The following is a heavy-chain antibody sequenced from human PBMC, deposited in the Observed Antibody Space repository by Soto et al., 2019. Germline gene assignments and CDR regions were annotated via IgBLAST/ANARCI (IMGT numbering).Heavy chain of an antibody. Sequence: QVQLVQSGAEVKKPGSSVKVSCKASGGTFSSYAISWVRQAPGPGLEWMGGIIPIFGTANYAQKFQGRVKITEDEATSTAYMELSRLRSEDTAVYYCAREVGSGWYGGYFDYWGQGTLVTVSS. V-gene: IGHV1-69*19. CDR1: GGTFSSYA. J-gene: IGHJ4*02. D-gene: IGHD6-19*01. CDR2: IIPIFGTA. CDR3: AREVGSGWYGGYFDY.